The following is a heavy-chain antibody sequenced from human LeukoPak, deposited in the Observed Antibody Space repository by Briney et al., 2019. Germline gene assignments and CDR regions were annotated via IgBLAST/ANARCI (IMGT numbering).Heavy chain of an antibody. D-gene: IGHD4-11*01. Sequence: PGGSLRLSCAASGFTFRNYDMHWVRQAPGKGLEWVAFIRFDGSNTHYGDSVKGRFTISRDNSKNTLYLEMTSLRAEATAVHYCAREGGPVTMYDYWGQGTLVTVSS. J-gene: IGHJ4*02. CDR2: IRFDGSNT. V-gene: IGHV3-30*02. CDR1: GFTFRNYD. CDR3: AREGGPVTMYDY.